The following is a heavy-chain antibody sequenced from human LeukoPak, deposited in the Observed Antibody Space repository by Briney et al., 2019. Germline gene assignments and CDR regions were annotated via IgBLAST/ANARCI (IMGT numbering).Heavy chain of an antibody. CDR1: GFTFTRFW. J-gene: IGHJ4*02. CDR2: INVEGTTT. Sequence: GGSLRLSCAGSGFTFTRFWMHWVRQAPGKGLVWVSRINVEGTTTTYADSVEGRFTISRDENTLYLQMNHLRVDDTAVYYCTRGREEPFDYWGQGTLVTVSP. CDR3: TRGREEPFDY. V-gene: IGHV3-74*01. D-gene: IGHD5-24*01.